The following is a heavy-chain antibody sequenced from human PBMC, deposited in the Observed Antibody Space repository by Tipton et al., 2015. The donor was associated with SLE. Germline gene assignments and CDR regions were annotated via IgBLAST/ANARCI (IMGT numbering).Heavy chain of an antibody. Sequence: TLSLTCAVYGGSFSGYYWSWIRQPPGKGLEWIGEINHSGSTNYNPSLKSRVTISVDTSKNQFSLKLSSVTAADTAVYYCARGGMAVAFGYWGQGTLVTVSS. D-gene: IGHD6-19*01. V-gene: IGHV4-34*01. CDR1: GGSFSGYY. CDR3: ARGGMAVAFGY. CDR2: INHSGST. J-gene: IGHJ4*02.